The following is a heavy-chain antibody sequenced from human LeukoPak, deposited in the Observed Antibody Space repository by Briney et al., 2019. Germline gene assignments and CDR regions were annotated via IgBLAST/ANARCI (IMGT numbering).Heavy chain of an antibody. D-gene: IGHD7-27*01. CDR1: GFTFSSYA. Sequence: GGSLRLFCAASGFTFSSYAMSWVRQAPGKGLEWVSAISGSGGSTYYADSVKGRFTISRDNSKNTLYLQMNSLRAEDTAVYYCAKDLGIGDYFDYWGQGTLVTVSS. J-gene: IGHJ4*02. CDR2: ISGSGGST. CDR3: AKDLGIGDYFDY. V-gene: IGHV3-23*01.